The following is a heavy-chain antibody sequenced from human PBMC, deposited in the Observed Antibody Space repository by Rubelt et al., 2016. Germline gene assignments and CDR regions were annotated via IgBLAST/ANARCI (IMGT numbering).Heavy chain of an antibody. CDR1: GGSIRSSFYY. CDR2: INYSGST. V-gene: IGHV4-39*07. CDR3: ARDPRYHGSGSPFDY. Sequence: QLQLQESGPGLVKPSETLSLTCSVSGGSIRSSFYYWGWIRQPPGKGLEWIGSINYSGSTYYNPSLKNRVTISVDTSKNQFSLKRTSVTAADTAVYYCARDPRYHGSGSPFDYWGQGTLVTVSS. J-gene: IGHJ4*02. D-gene: IGHD3-10*01.